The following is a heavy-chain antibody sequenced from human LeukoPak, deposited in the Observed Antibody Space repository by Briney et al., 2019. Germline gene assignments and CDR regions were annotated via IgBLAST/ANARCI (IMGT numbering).Heavy chain of an antibody. CDR2: ISSSGSPI. J-gene: IGHJ6*03. CDR3: ARVQDKYYYYYYMDV. CDR1: GFTFSSYE. D-gene: IGHD4-11*01. V-gene: IGHV3-48*03. Sequence: GGSLRLSCAASGFTFSSYEMNWVRQAPGKGLEWISYISSSGSPIYYADSVKGRFTISRDNAKNSLYLQMNSLRAEDTAVYYCARVQDKYYYYYYMDVWGKGTTVTISS.